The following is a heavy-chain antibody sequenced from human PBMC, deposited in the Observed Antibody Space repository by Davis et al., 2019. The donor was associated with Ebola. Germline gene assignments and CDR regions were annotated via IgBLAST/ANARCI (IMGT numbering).Heavy chain of an antibody. D-gene: IGHD4-17*01. J-gene: IGHJ4*02. CDR1: GFTFSSYS. V-gene: IGHV3-21*05. Sequence: GESLKISCAASGFTFSSYSMNWVRQAPGKGLEWVSYISSSSSYIYYADSVKGRFTISRDNAKNSLYLQMNSLRAEDTAVYYCARGLRCDYWGQGTLVTVSS. CDR3: ARGLRCDY. CDR2: ISSSSSYI.